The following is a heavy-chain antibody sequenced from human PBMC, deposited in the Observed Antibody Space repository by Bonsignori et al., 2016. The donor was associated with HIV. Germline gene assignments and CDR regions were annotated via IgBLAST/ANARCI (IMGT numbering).Heavy chain of an antibody. CDR1: GGFISSSNYY. CDR3: ARTVHCSSTSCYVAVFDS. Sequence: QLQLQESGPGLVKPSETLSLTCTVSGGFISSSNYYWGWIRQTPGKGLEWIGSFYSGASTYYNPSLKSRVSISVEASKNQFSLHVNSVTAADTAVYYCARTVHCSSTSCYVAVFDSWGQGTLVTVS. CDR2: FYSGAST. J-gene: IGHJ4*02. D-gene: IGHD2-2*01. V-gene: IGHV4-39*01.